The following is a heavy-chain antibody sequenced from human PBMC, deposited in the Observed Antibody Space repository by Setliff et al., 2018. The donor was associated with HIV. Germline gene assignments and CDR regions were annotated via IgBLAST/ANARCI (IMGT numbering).Heavy chain of an antibody. CDR3: ARERGPYSSSFNFDH. D-gene: IGHD6-13*01. CDR1: GYTFTNYG. CDR2: ISAYNGYT. J-gene: IGHJ4*02. Sequence: ASVKVSCKASGYTFTNYGIAWVRQAPGQGLEWMGWISAYNGYTNYAQNLQGRVTMTTDTSTKTGYMELRSLTSNDTAVYYCARERGPYSSSFNFDHWGQGTLVTV. V-gene: IGHV1-18*01.